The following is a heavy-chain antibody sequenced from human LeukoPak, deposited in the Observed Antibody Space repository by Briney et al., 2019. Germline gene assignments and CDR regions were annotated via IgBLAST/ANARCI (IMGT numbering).Heavy chain of an antibody. V-gene: IGHV3-74*01. CDR3: ARVVTIFGVVTSPFDY. J-gene: IGHJ4*02. CDR1: GFTFSSYW. D-gene: IGHD3-3*01. Sequence: GGSLRLSCAASGFTFSSYWMHWVRQAPGKGLVWVSRIITDGRSTSYAHSVKGRFTISRDNAKNTLYLQMNSLRAEDTAVYYCARVVTIFGVVTSPFDYWGQGTLVTVSS. CDR2: IITDGRST.